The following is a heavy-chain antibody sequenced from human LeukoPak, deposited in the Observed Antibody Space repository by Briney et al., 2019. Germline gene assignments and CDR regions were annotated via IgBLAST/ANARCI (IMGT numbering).Heavy chain of an antibody. CDR2: IDYSGST. J-gene: IGHJ5*02. CDR3: ARGGYYGSGNDFRFDP. D-gene: IGHD3-10*01. V-gene: IGHV4-59*01. CDR1: GGSISSYY. Sequence: SETLSLTCTVSGGSISSYYWSWIRQPPGKGLEWIGYIDYSGSTNYNPSLKSRVTISVETSKNQFSLKLKSVTAADTAVYYCARGGYYGSGNDFRFDPWGQGTLVTVSS.